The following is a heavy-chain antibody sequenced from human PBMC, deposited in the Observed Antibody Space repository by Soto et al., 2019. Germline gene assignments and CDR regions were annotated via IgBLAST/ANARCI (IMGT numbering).Heavy chain of an antibody. CDR1: GYTCTGYY. V-gene: IGHV1-2*02. Sequence: ASVKVSCKASGYTCTGYYMHWVRQAPGQGLEWMGWINPNSGGTNYAQKFQGRVTMTRDTSISTAYMELSRLRSDDTAVYYCARDREAVALLLDVWRQATTVTVSS. CDR2: INPNSGGT. J-gene: IGHJ6*02. CDR3: ARDREAVALLLDV. D-gene: IGHD6-19*01.